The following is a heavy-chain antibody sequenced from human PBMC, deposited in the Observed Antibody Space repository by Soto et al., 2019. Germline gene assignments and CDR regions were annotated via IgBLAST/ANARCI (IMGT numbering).Heavy chain of an antibody. V-gene: IGHV3-15*01. CDR2: IKSISDGGTT. CDR1: GFTFSNTW. CDR3: TTPLRWESFGGNY. J-gene: IGHJ4*01. D-gene: IGHD3-10*01. Sequence: EVQLVESGGGLVKPGGSLRVSCAASGFTFSNTWMSWVRQAPGKGLEWVGRIKSISDGGTTDYAAPVKGRFSISRDDSKSPLFLQMNSLKTADTAVYYCTTPLRWESFGGNYWGHGTLVTVSS.